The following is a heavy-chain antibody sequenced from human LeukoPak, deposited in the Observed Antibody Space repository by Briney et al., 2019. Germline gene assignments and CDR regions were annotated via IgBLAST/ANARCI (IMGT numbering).Heavy chain of an antibody. Sequence: GGSLRLSCAASGFIFSSYAMHWVRQAPGKGLEWVAVISYDGSNKYYADSVKGRFTISRDNSKNTLYLQMNSLRGEDTAVYYCAREEAFQLEASLDQWGQGTLVTVSS. J-gene: IGHJ4*02. CDR2: ISYDGSNK. D-gene: IGHD3-3*01. V-gene: IGHV3-30*04. CDR1: GFIFSSYA. CDR3: AREEAFQLEASLDQ.